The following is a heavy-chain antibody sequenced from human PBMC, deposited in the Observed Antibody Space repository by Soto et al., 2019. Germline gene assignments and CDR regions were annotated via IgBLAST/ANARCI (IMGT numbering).Heavy chain of an antibody. CDR2: INGDGSST. CDR1: GFTFSNFW. CDR3: ARAQYLPDYAFDA. Sequence: QLVESGGGLVQPGGSLRLSCAASGFTFSNFWMHWVRQAPGKGPVWVSRINGDGSSTSHADSVKGRCTISRDNAENTLFLQMSGLSAEDTAVYYCARAQYLPDYAFDAWGRGTVVTVSS. D-gene: IGHD2-2*01. V-gene: IGHV3-74*01. J-gene: IGHJ3*01.